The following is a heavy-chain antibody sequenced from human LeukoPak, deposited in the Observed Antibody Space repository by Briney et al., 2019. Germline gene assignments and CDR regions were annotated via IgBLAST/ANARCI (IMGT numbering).Heavy chain of an antibody. CDR1: GGTFSSYA. D-gene: IGHD5-12*01. CDR2: ISAYNGNT. CDR3: ARDRGRDGYNYGFDY. Sequence: ASVKVSCKASGGTFSSYAISWVRQAPGQGLEWMGWISAYNGNTNYAQKLQGRVTMTTDTSTSTAYMELRSLRSDDTAVYYCARDRGRDGYNYGFDYWGQGTLVTVSS. J-gene: IGHJ4*02. V-gene: IGHV1-18*01.